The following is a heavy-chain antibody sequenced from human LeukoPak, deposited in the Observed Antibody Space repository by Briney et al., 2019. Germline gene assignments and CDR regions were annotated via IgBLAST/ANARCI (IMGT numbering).Heavy chain of an antibody. CDR1: GFTFSDYD. Sequence: GGSLRLSCTASGFTFSDYDMNXXXQAPGKGLEWVXSISGRSSHIYYADSVKGRFTISRDNAKNSLYLQMNSLRDEDTAVYYCGRAFPPLRTAAAGDLWGQGTLVTVSS. CDR2: ISGRSSHI. J-gene: IGHJ5*02. V-gene: IGHV3-21*06. CDR3: GRAFPPLRTAAAGDL. D-gene: IGHD6-13*01.